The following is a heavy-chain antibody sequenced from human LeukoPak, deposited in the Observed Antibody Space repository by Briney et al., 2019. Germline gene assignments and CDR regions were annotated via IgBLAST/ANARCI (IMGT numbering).Heavy chain of an antibody. CDR1: GGSISSGGYY. V-gene: IGHV4-31*03. J-gene: IGHJ4*02. D-gene: IGHD5-18*01. CDR3: ARDGKDTAMAY. CDR2: IYYSGST. Sequence: SSETLSLTCTVSGGSISSGGYYWSWIRQHPGKGLEWIGYIYYSGSTYYNPSLKSRVTISVDTSKNQFSLKLSSVTAADTAVYYCARDGKDTAMAYWGQGTLVTVSS.